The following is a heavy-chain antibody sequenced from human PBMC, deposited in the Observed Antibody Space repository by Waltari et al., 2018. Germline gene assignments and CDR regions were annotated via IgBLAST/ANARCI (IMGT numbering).Heavy chain of an antibody. D-gene: IGHD4-17*01. V-gene: IGHV4-61*02. CDR2: IYTSGST. J-gene: IGHJ2*01. Sequence: QVHLQESGPGLVKTSQTLSHPCPVSGGSLSSGSYYWSCLRQPSVTGLEWIGRIYTSGSTTYNPSRKSRVTISVATSKNQFSLKLSSVTAADTAVYYCERSRVGYGDGATADWYFDLWGRGTLVTVSS. CDR3: ERSRVGYGDGATADWYFDL. CDR1: GGSLSSGSYY.